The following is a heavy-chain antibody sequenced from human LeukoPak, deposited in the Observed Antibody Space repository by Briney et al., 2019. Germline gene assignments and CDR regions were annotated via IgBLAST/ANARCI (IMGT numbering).Heavy chain of an antibody. J-gene: IGHJ4*02. Sequence: WGSLRLSCVASGFTFSNNAMSWVRHAPGQGLEWVSAVSGGGDSTYYTDSVKGRFTISRDNSKNNLYLQMNSLRAEDTAVYYCAKDLGTTNLWRAFDYWGQGTLVTVSS. D-gene: IGHD3-3*01. CDR3: AKDLGTTNLWRAFDY. V-gene: IGHV3-23*01. CDR1: GFTFSNNA. CDR2: VSGGGDST.